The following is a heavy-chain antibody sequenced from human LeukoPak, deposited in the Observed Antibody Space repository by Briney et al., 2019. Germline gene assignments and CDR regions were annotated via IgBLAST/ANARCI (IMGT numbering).Heavy chain of an antibody. V-gene: IGHV4-31*03. Sequence: SQTLSLTCTVSGDSISSGGYFWNWIRQHPVKGLEWIGNIYNSGSTDYNPSLISRLTISLDTSKNQFSLRLSSVTAADTAVYYCARGVEFGDYVDYLGQGTLVTVSS. CDR3: ARGVEFGDYVDY. D-gene: IGHD3-10*01. J-gene: IGHJ4*02. CDR1: GDSISSGGYF. CDR2: IYNSGST.